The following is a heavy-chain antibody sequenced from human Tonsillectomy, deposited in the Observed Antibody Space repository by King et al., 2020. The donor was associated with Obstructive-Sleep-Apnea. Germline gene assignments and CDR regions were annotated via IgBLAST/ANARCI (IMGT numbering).Heavy chain of an antibody. D-gene: IGHD3-22*01. Sequence: VQLQESGPGLVKPSQTLSLTCTVSGGSISSGDYYWSWIRQPPGKGLEWIGYIYYSGNTYYNPSLKSRLTISKDMSKNQFSLKLSSVTAADTAVYYCARDRGDSSGYYPDWYFDLWGRGTLVTVSS. J-gene: IGHJ2*01. CDR1: GGSISSGDYY. CDR2: IYYSGNT. V-gene: IGHV4-30-4*01. CDR3: ARDRGDSSGYYPDWYFDL.